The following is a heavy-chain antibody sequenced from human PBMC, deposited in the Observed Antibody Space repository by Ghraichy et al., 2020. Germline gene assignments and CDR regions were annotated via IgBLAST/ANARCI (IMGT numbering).Heavy chain of an antibody. V-gene: IGHV4-34*01. J-gene: IGHJ6*02. Sequence: SETLSLTCAVYGGSFSGYYWSWIRQPPGKGLEWIGEINHSGSTNYNPSLKSRVTISVDTSKNQFSLKLSSVTAADPAVYYCARGKGPVRVYYGMDVWGQGTTVTVSS. CDR3: ARGKGPVRVYYGMDV. D-gene: IGHD2-8*02. CDR1: GGSFSGYY. CDR2: INHSGST.